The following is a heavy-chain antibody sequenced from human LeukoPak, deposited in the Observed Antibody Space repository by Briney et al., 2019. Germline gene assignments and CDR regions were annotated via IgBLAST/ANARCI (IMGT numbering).Heavy chain of an antibody. CDR3: VRGLRSGSNYFFYGMDV. CDR2: VFHSGDT. V-gene: IGHV4-38-2*02. CDR1: GYSINNGYF. J-gene: IGHJ6*04. Sequence: SETLSLTCTVSGYSINNGYFWGWIRQPPGKGLEYIGTVFHSGDTYYNPSLKSRVTISLDTSTNEISLKLRSATAADTAVYYCVRGLRSGSNYFFYGMDVWGKGTTVTVSS. D-gene: IGHD3-10*01.